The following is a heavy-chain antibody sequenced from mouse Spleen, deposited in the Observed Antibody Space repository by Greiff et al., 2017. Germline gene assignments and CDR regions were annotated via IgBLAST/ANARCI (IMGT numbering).Heavy chain of an antibody. Sequence: EVKLVESGGGLVKPGGSLKLSCAASGFTFSSYAMSWVRQTPEKRLEWVATISSGGSYTYYPDSVKGRFTISRDNAKNTLYLQMSSLRSEDTAMYYCARRSYYRYDPWFAYWGQGTLVTVSA. D-gene: IGHD2-14*01. CDR3: ARRSYYRYDPWFAY. V-gene: IGHV5-9-1*01. CDR2: ISSGGSYT. J-gene: IGHJ3*01. CDR1: GFTFSSYA.